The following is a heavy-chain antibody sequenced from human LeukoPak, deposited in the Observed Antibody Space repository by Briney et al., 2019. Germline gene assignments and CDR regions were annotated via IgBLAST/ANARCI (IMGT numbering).Heavy chain of an antibody. CDR1: EYTFTSYY. D-gene: IGHD6-19*01. CDR3: ARLSSGWSRVMGDY. V-gene: IGHV1-46*01. CDR2: INPSGGST. Sequence: ASVTVSCKASEYTFTSYYIHWVRQAPGQGLEWMGIINPSGGSTNYAQKFQGRVTMTRDTSTSTVYMELSSLRSEDTAVYYCARLSSGWSRVMGDYWGQGALVTVSS. J-gene: IGHJ4*02.